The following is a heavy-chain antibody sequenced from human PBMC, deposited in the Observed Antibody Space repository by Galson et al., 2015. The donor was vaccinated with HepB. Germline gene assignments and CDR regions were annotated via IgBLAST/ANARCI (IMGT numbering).Heavy chain of an antibody. J-gene: IGHJ6*02. D-gene: IGHD6-13*01. CDR3: ARGAFYSSTFYYYGLDV. CDR2: ISYDGSNK. CDR1: GFTFSSYA. V-gene: IGHV3-30*04. Sequence: SLRLSCAASGFTFSSYAMHWVRQAPGKGLEWVAVISYDGSNKYYADSVKGRFTISRDNSKNTLYLQMSSLRAEDTAVYYCARGAFYSSTFYYYGLDVWGQGTTVTVSS.